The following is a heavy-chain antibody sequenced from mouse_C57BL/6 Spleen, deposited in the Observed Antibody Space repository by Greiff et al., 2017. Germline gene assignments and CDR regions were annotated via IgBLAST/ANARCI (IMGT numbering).Heavy chain of an antibody. D-gene: IGHD2-1*01. J-gene: IGHJ3*01. CDR3: TRYGYGNSFAY. CDR2: IDPETGGT. V-gene: IGHV1-15*01. CDR1: GYTFTDYE. Sequence: LQQSGAELVRPGASVTLSCKASGYTFTDYEMHWVKQTPVHGLEWIGAIDPETGGTAYNQKFKGKAILTADKSSSTAYMELRSLTSEDSAVYYCTRYGYGNSFAYWGQGTLVTVSA.